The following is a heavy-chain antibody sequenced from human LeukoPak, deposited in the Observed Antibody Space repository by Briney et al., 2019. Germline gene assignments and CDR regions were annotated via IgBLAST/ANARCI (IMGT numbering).Heavy chain of an antibody. V-gene: IGHV4-59*01. D-gene: IGHD6-13*01. CDR2: IYYSGST. Sequence: PSETLSLTCTVSGGSISSYYWSWIRQPPGKGLEWIGYIYYSGSTNYNPSLKSRVTISVDTSKSQFSLKLSSVTAADTAVYYCARGNVAAAGAVDCWGQGTLVTVSS. CDR3: ARGNVAAAGAVDC. J-gene: IGHJ4*02. CDR1: GGSISSYY.